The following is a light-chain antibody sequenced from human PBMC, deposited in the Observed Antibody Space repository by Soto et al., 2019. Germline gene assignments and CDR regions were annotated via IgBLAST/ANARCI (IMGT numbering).Light chain of an antibody. CDR2: GNS. J-gene: IGLJ1*01. CDR1: SSNIGAGYD. Sequence: QSVLTQPPSVSGAPGQRVTISCTGSSSNIGAGYDVHWYQHLPGTVPKLLIYGNSNRPSGVPDRFSGSKSGTSASLAITGLQAEDEADYYCQSYDSSLSGYVFGSGTKVTVL. CDR3: QSYDSSLSGYV. V-gene: IGLV1-40*01.